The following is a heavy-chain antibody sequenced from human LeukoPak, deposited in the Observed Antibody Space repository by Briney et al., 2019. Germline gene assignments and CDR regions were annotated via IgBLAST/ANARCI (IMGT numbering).Heavy chain of an antibody. CDR2: IIPIFGIA. D-gene: IGHD4-17*01. CDR3: ARAGATVTSGFDY. CDR1: GGTFSSYA. J-gene: IGHJ4*02. Sequence: SVKVSCKASGGTFSSYAISWVRQAPGQGLEWMGRIIPIFGIANYAQKFRGRVTITADKSTSTAYMELSSLRSEDTAVYYCARAGATVTSGFDYWGQGTLVTVSS. V-gene: IGHV1-69*04.